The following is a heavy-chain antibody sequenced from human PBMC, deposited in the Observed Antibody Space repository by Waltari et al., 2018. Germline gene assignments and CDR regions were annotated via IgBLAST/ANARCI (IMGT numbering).Heavy chain of an antibody. J-gene: IGHJ4*02. CDR2: IYYSGST. CDR3: ARGSSSWYSDY. CDR1: GGSISSSSYY. D-gene: IGHD6-13*01. V-gene: IGHV4-39*07. Sequence: QLQLQESGPGLVKPSETLSLTCTVSGGSISSSSYYWGWIRQPPGKGLGWIGSIYYSGSTYYNPSLKSRVTISVDTSKNQFSLKLSSVTAADTAVYYCARGSSSWYSDYWGQGTLVTVSS.